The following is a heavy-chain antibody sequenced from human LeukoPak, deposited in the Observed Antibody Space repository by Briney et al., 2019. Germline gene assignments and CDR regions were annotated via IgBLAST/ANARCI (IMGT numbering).Heavy chain of an antibody. V-gene: IGHV3-73*01. D-gene: IGHD2-21*02. J-gene: IGHJ4*02. Sequence: PGGSLRLSCAASGFTFSGSAMHWVRQASGKGLEWVGRIRSKANSYATAYAASVKGRFTISRDDSKNTAYLQMNSLKTEDTAVYYCALPSCGGDCFSGWGQGTLVTVSS. CDR3: ALPSCGGDCFSG. CDR2: IRSKANSYAT. CDR1: GFTFSGSA.